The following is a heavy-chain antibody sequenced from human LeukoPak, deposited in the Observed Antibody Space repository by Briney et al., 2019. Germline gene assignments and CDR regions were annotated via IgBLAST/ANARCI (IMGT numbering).Heavy chain of an antibody. CDR3: ARAWSLSDAFDI. D-gene: IGHD1-26*01. Sequence: SETLSLTCTVSGGSISTYSWNWMRQPPGRGLEWIGYMYYRGSSNFNPSLRSRVTMSLDTSKNQFSLKLSSVTAADTAVYYCARAWSLSDAFDIWGQGTMVTVSS. J-gene: IGHJ3*02. CDR1: GGSISTYS. CDR2: MYYRGSS. V-gene: IGHV4-59*01.